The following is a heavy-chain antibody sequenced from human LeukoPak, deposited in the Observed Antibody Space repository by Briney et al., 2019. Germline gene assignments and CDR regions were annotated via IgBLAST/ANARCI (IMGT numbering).Heavy chain of an antibody. J-gene: IGHJ6*02. Sequence: SVKVSCKASGGTFSSYAISWVRQAPGQGLEWMGRIIPILGIANYAQKFQGRVTITADKSTSTAYMELSSLRSEDAAVYYCATTTVTTSYYYYGMDVWGQGTTVTVSS. D-gene: IGHD4-11*01. CDR2: IIPILGIA. CDR3: ATTTVTTSYYYYGMDV. V-gene: IGHV1-69*04. CDR1: GGTFSSYA.